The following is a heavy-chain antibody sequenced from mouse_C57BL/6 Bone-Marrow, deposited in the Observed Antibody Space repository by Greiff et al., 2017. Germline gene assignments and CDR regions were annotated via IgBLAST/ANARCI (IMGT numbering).Heavy chain of an antibody. CDR2: INPSNGGT. V-gene: IGHV1-53*01. CDR3: ARGQLRLLPDY. Sequence: QVQLQQPGTELVKPGASVKLSCKASGYTFTSYWMHWVKQRPGQGLEWIGNINPSNGGTNYNEKFKSKATLTVDKSSSTAYMQLRSLTSEDSAVYNCARGQLRLLPDYWGQGTTLTVSS. CDR1: GYTFTSYW. D-gene: IGHD3-2*02. J-gene: IGHJ2*01.